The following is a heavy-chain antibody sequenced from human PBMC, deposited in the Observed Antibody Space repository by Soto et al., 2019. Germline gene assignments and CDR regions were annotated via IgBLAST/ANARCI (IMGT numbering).Heavy chain of an antibody. V-gene: IGHV2-5*02. J-gene: IGHJ4*02. CDR1: GFSLTTSGVG. CDR2: LYWDDDK. Sequence: QITLKESGPPLVKPTQTLTLTFTFSGFSLTTSGVGVGWIRQPPGKALEWLALLYWDDDKRYSPSLKSRLTITMDASNHQVGLTMTNMDSVDTGTHFSAHSPGRSADYWGQGTGVTVPS. CDR3: AHSPGRSADY.